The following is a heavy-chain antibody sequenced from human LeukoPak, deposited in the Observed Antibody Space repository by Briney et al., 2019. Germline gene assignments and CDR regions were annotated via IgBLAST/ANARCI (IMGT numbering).Heavy chain of an antibody. CDR1: GDRVSSNSAA. V-gene: IGHV6-1*01. J-gene: IGHJ6*02. CDR2: TYYRSKWYN. D-gene: IGHD5-18*01. Sequence: SQTLSLTCAISGDRVSSNSAAWNWIRQSPSRGLEWLGRTYYRSKWYNDYAVSVKSRITISPDTSKNQFSLKLSSVTAADTAVYYCARGRVGYSYEYYYYYYGMDVWGQGTTVTVSS. CDR3: ARGRVGYSYEYYYYYYGMDV.